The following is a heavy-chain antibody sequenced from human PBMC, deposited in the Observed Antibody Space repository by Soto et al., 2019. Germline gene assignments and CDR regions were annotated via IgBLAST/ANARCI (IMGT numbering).Heavy chain of an antibody. Sequence: QPWGSLRLSCAASGFTVSSNYMSWGRQAPGERLEWVSVIYSGGSTYYADSVKGRFTISRDNSKNTLYLQMNSLRAEDTAVYYSARDVHCSGGRCPPGNYWGQGTL. V-gene: IGHV3-53*01. J-gene: IGHJ4*02. CDR1: GFTVSSNY. D-gene: IGHD2-15*01. CDR2: IYSGGST. CDR3: ARDVHCSGGRCPPGNY.